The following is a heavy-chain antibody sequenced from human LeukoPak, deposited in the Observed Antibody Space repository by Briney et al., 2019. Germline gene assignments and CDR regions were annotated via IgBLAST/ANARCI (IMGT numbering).Heavy chain of an antibody. CDR2: IYTSGST. D-gene: IGHD2-15*01. Sequence: SETLSLTCTVSGGSISSYYWSWIRQPAGKGLEWIGRIYTSGSTNYNPSLKSRVTMSVDTSKNQFSLKLSSVTAADTAVYYCARECSGGSCYRPFDYWGQGILVTVSS. J-gene: IGHJ4*02. V-gene: IGHV4-4*07. CDR3: ARECSGGSCYRPFDY. CDR1: GGSISSYY.